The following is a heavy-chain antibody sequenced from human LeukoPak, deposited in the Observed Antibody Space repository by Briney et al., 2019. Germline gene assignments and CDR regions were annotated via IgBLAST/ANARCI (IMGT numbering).Heavy chain of an antibody. CDR2: VFYSGSN. CDR3: ARRNTADASIDF. J-gene: IGHJ4*02. CDR1: GGSIIGHW. D-gene: IGHD4-17*01. V-gene: IGHV4-59*08. Sequence: SETLSLTCSVSGGSIIGHWWSWIRQPPEKGLEWIGDVFYSGSNNYNPSLKSRLTISLDTSKNQFSLNLRFVTATDTAMYYCARRNTADASIDFWGQGTLVTASS.